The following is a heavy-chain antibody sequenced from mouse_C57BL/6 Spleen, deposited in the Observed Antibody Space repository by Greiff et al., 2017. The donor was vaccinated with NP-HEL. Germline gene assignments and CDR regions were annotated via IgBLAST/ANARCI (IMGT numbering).Heavy chain of an antibody. Sequence: VQLQQSGPGLVQPSQSLSITCTVSGFSLTSYGVHWVRQSPGKGLEWLGVIWSGGSTDYYAAFISSLSISKDNSKSQVFFKMHSLQADDTAIYYCARNSDYSNYYYAMDYWGQGTSVTVSS. CDR1: GFSLTSYG. V-gene: IGHV2-2*01. D-gene: IGHD2-5*01. J-gene: IGHJ4*01. CDR2: IWSGGST. CDR3: ARNSDYSNYYYAMDY.